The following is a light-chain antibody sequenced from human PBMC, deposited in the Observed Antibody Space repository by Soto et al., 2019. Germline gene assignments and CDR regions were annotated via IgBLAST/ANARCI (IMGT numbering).Light chain of an antibody. CDR3: QQYNNWPPT. J-gene: IGKJ1*01. V-gene: IGKV3-15*01. CDR2: GTS. Sequence: EIVLTQSPVTLSLSAGERATLSCRASQSVSVNLAWYQQKPGQAPRLLIYGTSSRATGVPARFSGSGSGTEFTLTISSLQSGDFAVYYCQQYNNWPPTFGQGTKVDI. CDR1: QSVSVN.